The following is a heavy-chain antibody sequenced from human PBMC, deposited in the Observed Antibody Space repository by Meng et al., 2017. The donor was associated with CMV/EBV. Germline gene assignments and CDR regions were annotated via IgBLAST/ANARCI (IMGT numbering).Heavy chain of an antibody. CDR3: ARAVGGSGWYYFDY. J-gene: IGHJ4*02. D-gene: IGHD6-19*01. V-gene: IGHV4-39*07. CDR2: IYYSGST. CDR1: GGSISSSSYY. Sequence: SETLSLTCTVSGGSISSSSYYWGWIRQPPGKRLEWIGSIYYSGSTYYNPSLKSRVTISVDTSKNQFSLKLSSVTAADTAVYYCARAVGGSGWYYFDYWGQGTLVTVSS.